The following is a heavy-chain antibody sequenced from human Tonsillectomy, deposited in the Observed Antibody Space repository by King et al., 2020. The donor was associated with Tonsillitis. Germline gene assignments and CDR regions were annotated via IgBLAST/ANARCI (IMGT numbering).Heavy chain of an antibody. D-gene: IGHD3-22*01. CDR1: GFSLSTSEMC. V-gene: IGHV2-70*11. CDR2: IDWDDDK. J-gene: IGHJ4*02. Sequence: PLKESCPALVKPTQTLTLTCTFSGFSLSTSEMCMSWFRHPPGKALEWLARIDWDDDKYYNTSLKTRLTISKDTSKNQVVLTMTNMDPVDTATYYCARTLYYYDSSGPTGYFDYWGQGTLVTVSS. CDR3: ARTLYYYDSSGPTGYFDY.